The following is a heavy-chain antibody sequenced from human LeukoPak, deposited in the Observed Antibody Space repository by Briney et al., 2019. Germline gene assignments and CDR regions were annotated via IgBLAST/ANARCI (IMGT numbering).Heavy chain of an antibody. CDR1: GGSISSSSYY. V-gene: IGHV4-39*07. J-gene: IGHJ4*02. Sequence: SETLSLTCTVSGGSISSSSYYWGWIRQPPGKGLEWIGSIYYSGSTYYNPSLKSRVTISVDTSKNQFSLKLSSVTAADTAVYYCARDGYYDFWSGYSPLDYWGQGTLVTVSS. CDR2: IYYSGST. CDR3: ARDGYYDFWSGYSPLDY. D-gene: IGHD3-3*01.